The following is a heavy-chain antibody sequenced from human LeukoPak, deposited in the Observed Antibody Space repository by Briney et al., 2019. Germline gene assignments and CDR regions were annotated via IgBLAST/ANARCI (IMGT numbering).Heavy chain of an antibody. Sequence: ASVKVSCKASGGTFSSYGISWVRQAPGQGLEWMGWISAYNGNTNYAQKLQGRVTMTTDTSTSTAYMELRSLRSDDTAVYYCARDRGDIVVVPAAGSIWFDPWGQGTLVTVSS. V-gene: IGHV1-18*01. J-gene: IGHJ5*02. CDR1: GGTFSSYG. CDR2: ISAYNGNT. CDR3: ARDRGDIVVVPAAGSIWFDP. D-gene: IGHD2-2*01.